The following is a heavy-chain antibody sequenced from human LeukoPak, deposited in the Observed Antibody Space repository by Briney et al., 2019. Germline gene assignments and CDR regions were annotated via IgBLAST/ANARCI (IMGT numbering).Heavy chain of an antibody. D-gene: IGHD3-22*01. Sequence: GGSLRLSCAASGFTFSSYAMSWGRQAPGKGLEWVSAISGSGGSTYYADSVKGRFTISRHNSKNTLYLQMNSLRAEDTAVYYCARVSPYYDSSGYTTYFDYWGQGTLVTVSS. CDR1: GFTFSSYA. V-gene: IGHV3-23*01. CDR2: ISGSGGST. CDR3: ARVSPYYDSSGYTTYFDY. J-gene: IGHJ4*02.